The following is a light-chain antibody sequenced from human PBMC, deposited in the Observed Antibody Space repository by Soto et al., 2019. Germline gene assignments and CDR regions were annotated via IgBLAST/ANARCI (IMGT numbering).Light chain of an antibody. V-gene: IGKV3-20*01. CDR3: QQYGSSPPT. CDR1: QSVSSSY. Sequence: EIVLTPSPGTLSLSPGERATLSCRASQSVSSSYLAWYQQKPGQAPRLLIYGASSRATGIPERFSGSGSGADFTLTISRLEPEDFAVYYCQQYGSSPPTFGQGTKLEIK. J-gene: IGKJ2*01. CDR2: GAS.